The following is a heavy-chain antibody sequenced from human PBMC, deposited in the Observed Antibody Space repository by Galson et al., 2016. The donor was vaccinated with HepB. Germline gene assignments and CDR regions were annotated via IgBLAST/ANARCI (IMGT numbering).Heavy chain of an antibody. V-gene: IGHV1-69*13. Sequence: SVTVSCKASGGTFSTYAINWLRQAPGQGLEWMGGIIPLFGAANYAQKFQGRVTITADESTRTSYIEVNRLTFEDTAVYYCARDGDYDSSGYYSTYFDCWGQGSLVTVSS. CDR2: IIPLFGAA. CDR1: GGTFSTYA. D-gene: IGHD3-22*01. CDR3: ARDGDYDSSGYYSTYFDC. J-gene: IGHJ4*02.